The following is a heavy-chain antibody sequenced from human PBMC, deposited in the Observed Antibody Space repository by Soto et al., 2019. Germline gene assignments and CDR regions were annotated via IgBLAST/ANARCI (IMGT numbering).Heavy chain of an antibody. V-gene: IGHV3-11*01. J-gene: IGHJ3*02. Sequence: QVQLVESGGGLVKPGGSLRLSCAASGFTFSDYYMSWIRQAPGKGLEWVSYISSSGSTIYYADSVKGRFTISRDNAKNSRYLQMNSLRAEDTAVYYCAREGLIRYCSGGSCYFPPTGAFDIWGQGTMVTVSS. D-gene: IGHD2-15*01. CDR2: ISSSGSTI. CDR1: GFTFSDYY. CDR3: AREGLIRYCSGGSCYFPPTGAFDI.